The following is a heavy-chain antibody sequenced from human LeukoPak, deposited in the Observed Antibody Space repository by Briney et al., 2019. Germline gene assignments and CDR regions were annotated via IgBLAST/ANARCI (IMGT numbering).Heavy chain of an antibody. CDR2: TYYRSKWYN. J-gene: IGHJ4*02. V-gene: IGHV6-1*01. Sequence: QTLSLTCAISGDSVSSSVPTWNWFRQSPSRGLECLGRTYYRSKWYNDYAASVRSRITINADTSRNQFSLQLYSVTPEDTAVYYCARAVAKSVDYWGQGTLVTVSS. CDR3: ARAVAKSVDY. CDR1: GDSVSSSVPT. D-gene: IGHD4-23*01.